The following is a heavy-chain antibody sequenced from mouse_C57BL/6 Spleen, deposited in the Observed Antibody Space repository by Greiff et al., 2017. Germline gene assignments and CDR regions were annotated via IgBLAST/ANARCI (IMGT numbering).Heavy chain of an antibody. CDR2: IYPGDGDT. Sequence: QVQLQQSGPELVKPGASVKISCKASGYAFSSSWMNWVKQRPGKGLEWIGRIYPGDGDTNYNGKFKGKATLTADKSSSTAYMQRSSLTSEDSAVYFCARSNYYGSSYYFDYWGQGTTLTVSS. J-gene: IGHJ2*01. CDR1: GYAFSSSW. V-gene: IGHV1-82*01. CDR3: ARSNYYGSSYYFDY. D-gene: IGHD1-1*01.